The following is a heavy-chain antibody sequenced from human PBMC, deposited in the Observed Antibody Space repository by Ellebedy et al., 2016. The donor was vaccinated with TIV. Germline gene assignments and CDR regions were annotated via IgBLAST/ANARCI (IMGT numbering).Heavy chain of an antibody. D-gene: IGHD4-17*01. CDR2: IYYSRST. V-gene: IGHV4-31*03. CDR1: GGSISSSGYF. J-gene: IGHJ5*02. Sequence: SETLSLTCTVSGGSISSSGYFWSWIRQHPGKGLEWIGYIYYSRSTFYNPSLKSRVSISVDTTKNQFSLRLASVTAADTAVYYCARRGSYGDYAVQVNSWFDTWGQGTLVSVSS. CDR3: ARRGSYGDYAVQVNSWFDT.